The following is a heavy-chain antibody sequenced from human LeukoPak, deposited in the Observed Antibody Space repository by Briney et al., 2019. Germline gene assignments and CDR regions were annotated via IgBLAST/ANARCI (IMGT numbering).Heavy chain of an antibody. V-gene: IGHV4-39*07. CDR2: IYYSGST. J-gene: IGHJ4*02. D-gene: IGHD3-10*01. Sequence: SETLSLTCTVSGGSISSSSYYWGWIRQPPGKGLEWIGSIYYSGSTYYNPSLKSRVTISVDTSKNQFSLKLSSVTAADTAVYYCARGPTYYYGSGPFDYWGQGTLVTVSS. CDR3: ARGPTYYYGSGPFDY. CDR1: GGSISSSSYY.